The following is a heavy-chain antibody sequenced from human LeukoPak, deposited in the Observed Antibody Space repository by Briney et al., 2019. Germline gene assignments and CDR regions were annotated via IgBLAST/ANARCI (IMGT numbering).Heavy chain of an antibody. V-gene: IGHV4-59*01. CDR2: IYYSGST. D-gene: IGHD2-15*01. CDR1: GGSISSYY. CDR3: ARDILNCSGGSCYSRLDY. J-gene: IGHJ4*02. Sequence: SETLSLTCTVSGGSISSYYWSWIRQPPEKGLEWIGYIYYSGSTNYNPSLKSRVTISVDTSKNQFSLKLSSVTAADTAVYYCARDILNCSGGSCYSRLDYWGQGTLVTVSS.